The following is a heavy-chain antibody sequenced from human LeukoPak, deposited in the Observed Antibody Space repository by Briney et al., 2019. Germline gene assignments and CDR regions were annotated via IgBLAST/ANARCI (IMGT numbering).Heavy chain of an antibody. CDR2: INHSGST. CDR3: ARGGIFRVVLTPSTLNWFDP. Sequence: SETLSLTCAVYGGSFSGYYWSWIRQPPGKGLEWIGEINHSGSTNYNPSLKSRVTISVDTSKNQFSLKLSSVTAADTAVYYCARGGIFRVVLTPSTLNWFDPWGQGTLVTVSS. J-gene: IGHJ5*02. V-gene: IGHV4-34*01. CDR1: GGSFSGYY. D-gene: IGHD3-3*01.